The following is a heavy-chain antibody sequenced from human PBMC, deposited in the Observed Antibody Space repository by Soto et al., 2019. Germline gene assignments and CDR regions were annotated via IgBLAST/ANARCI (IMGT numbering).Heavy chain of an antibody. CDR1: RSTVSSNY. CDR2: IYSGGNT. CDR3: ASSRYRYQFDS. V-gene: IGHV3-53*01. J-gene: IGHJ4*02. Sequence: GASLRLSCAASRSTVSSNYMSCVRQAPGKGLERVSVIYSGGNTYYADSVTGRFTISTDNSKNTLYLQVNSLRVEDTAVYYCASSRYRYQFDSWGQGTLVTIFS. D-gene: IGHD1-1*01.